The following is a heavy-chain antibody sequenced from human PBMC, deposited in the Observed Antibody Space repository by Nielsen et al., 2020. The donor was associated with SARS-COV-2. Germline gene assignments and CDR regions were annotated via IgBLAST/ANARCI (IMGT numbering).Heavy chain of an antibody. V-gene: IGHV3-11*04. D-gene: IGHD3-22*01. J-gene: IGHJ4*02. Sequence: GESLKISCAASGFTFSDYYMSWIRQAPGKGLEWVSYISSSGSTIYYADSVKGRFTISRDNSKNTLYLQMGSLRAEDMAVYYCARPTYYYDSSGYKYWGQGTLVTVSS. CDR3: ARPTYYYDSSGYKY. CDR1: GFTFSDYY. CDR2: ISSSGSTI.